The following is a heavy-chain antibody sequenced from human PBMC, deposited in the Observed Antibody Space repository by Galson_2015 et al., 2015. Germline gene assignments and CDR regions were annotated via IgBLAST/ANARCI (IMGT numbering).Heavy chain of an antibody. J-gene: IGHJ6*03. D-gene: IGHD6-13*01. Sequence: SVKVSCKVSGYTLTELSMHWVRQAPGKGLEWMGGFDPEDGETIYAQKFQGRVTMTEDTSTDTAYMELSSLRSEDTAVYYCATAPSIAAAGDYYYYMDVWGKGTTVTVSS. V-gene: IGHV1-24*01. CDR1: GYTLTELS. CDR2: FDPEDGET. CDR3: ATAPSIAAAGDYYYYMDV.